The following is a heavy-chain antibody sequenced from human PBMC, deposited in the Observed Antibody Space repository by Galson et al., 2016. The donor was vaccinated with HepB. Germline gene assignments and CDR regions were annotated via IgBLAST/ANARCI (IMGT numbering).Heavy chain of an antibody. CDR2: INPNSGGT. J-gene: IGHJ4*02. Sequence: SVKVSCKASGYTLTGYYMHWVRQAPGQGLEWMGWINPNSGGTNYAQKFQGRVTMTREPSISTAYMELSRLRSDDTAVYYCARVRRESNWNYDGGGLFDYWGQGTLVSVSS. V-gene: IGHV1-2*02. CDR3: ARVRRESNWNYDGGGLFDY. CDR1: GYTLTGYY. D-gene: IGHD1-7*01.